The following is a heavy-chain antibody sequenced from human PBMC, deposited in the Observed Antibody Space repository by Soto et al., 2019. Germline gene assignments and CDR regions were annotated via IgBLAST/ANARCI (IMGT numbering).Heavy chain of an antibody. J-gene: IGHJ1*01. V-gene: IGHV4-39*01. D-gene: IGHD3-3*01. CDR2: IYYSGST. CDR3: ARHMHYDFWSGYYGTQYFQH. CDR1: GGSISSSSYY. Sequence: SETLSLTCTVSGGSISSSSYYWGWIRQPPGKGLEWIGSIYYSGSTYYNPSLKSRVTISVDTSKNQFSLKLSSVTAADTAVYYCARHMHYDFWSGYYGTQYFQHWGQGTLVTVSS.